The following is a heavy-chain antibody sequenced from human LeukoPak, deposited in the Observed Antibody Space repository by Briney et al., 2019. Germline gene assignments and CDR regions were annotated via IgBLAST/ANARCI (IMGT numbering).Heavy chain of an antibody. V-gene: IGHV4-4*09. CDR1: GGSISSYY. CDR2: IYTSGST. CDR3: ARQHSSGWSPFSGNRPGFDY. J-gene: IGHJ4*02. D-gene: IGHD6-19*01. Sequence: SETLSLTCTVSGGSISSYYWSWIRQPPGKGLEWIGYIYTSGSTNYNPSLKSRVTISVDTSKNQFSLKLSSVTAADTAVYYCARQHSSGWSPFSGNRPGFDYWGQGTLVTVSS.